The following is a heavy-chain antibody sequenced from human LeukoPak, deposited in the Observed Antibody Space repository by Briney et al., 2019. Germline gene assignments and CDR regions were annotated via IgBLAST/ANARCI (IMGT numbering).Heavy chain of an antibody. CDR3: ARRFDS. J-gene: IGHJ4*02. CDR2: ISKSGTEI. CDR1: GFSFSDYE. V-gene: IGHV3-48*03. Sequence: PGGSLRLSCAVSGFSFSDYEMNWVRQAPGKGLECLSYISKSGTEIYYADSVKGRFTISRDSAKGSLYLQMNSLREDDTAIYYCARRFDSWGQGTLVSVS.